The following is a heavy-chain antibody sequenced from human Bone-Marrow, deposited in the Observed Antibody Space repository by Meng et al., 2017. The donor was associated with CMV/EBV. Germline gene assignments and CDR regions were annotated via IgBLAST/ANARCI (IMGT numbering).Heavy chain of an antibody. CDR2: IIPIFGTA. CDR1: GGTFSSYA. V-gene: IGHV1-69*12. CDR3: ARSQYSSSWYPFTH. D-gene: IGHD6-13*01. J-gene: IGHJ4*02. Sequence: VRVVRTGAAVKKPGSSVKVSCKASGGTFSSYAISWVRQAPGQGLEWMGGIIPIFGTANYAQKFQGRVTITADESTSTAYMELSSLRSEDTAVYYCARSQYSSSWYPFTHWGQGTLVTVSS.